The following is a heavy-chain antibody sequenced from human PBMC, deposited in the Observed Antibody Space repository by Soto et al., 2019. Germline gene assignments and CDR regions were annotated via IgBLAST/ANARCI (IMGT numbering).Heavy chain of an antibody. V-gene: IGHV1-69*01. D-gene: IGHD1-1*01. CDR3: SRDRRASNMRNEHYFYGMDV. CDR2: IIPAHDTP. Sequence: QVQLVQSGPEVKKPGSSVKVSCKASGGTFRTYAVSWVRRAPGHGLEWLGGIIPAHDTPNYAPRFEGRVTITADESTNTASMELNSLTSDDTAVYYCSRDRRASNMRNEHYFYGMDVWGQGTTVTVSS. J-gene: IGHJ6*02. CDR1: GGTFRTYA.